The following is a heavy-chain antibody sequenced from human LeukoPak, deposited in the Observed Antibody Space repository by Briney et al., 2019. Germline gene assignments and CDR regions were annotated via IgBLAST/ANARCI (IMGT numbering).Heavy chain of an antibody. CDR1: GVSVSGDY. CDR2: IYYSGST. CDR3: AKVGVGAQRMDY. V-gene: IGHV4-59*02. Sequence: SETLSLTCTVSGVSVSGDYWSWIRQPPGKGLEWIGYIYYSGSTKYNSSLKSRVTISVDTSKNQFSLKLSSVTAADTAVYYCAKVGVGAQRMDYWGQGTLVTVSS. D-gene: IGHD1-26*01. J-gene: IGHJ4*02.